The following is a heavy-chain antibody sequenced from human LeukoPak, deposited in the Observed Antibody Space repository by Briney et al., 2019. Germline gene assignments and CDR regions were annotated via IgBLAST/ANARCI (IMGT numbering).Heavy chain of an antibody. Sequence: ASVKVSCKVSGYTFTDYYMHWVQQAPGQGLEWMGWISAYNGNTNYAQKLQGRVTMTTDTSTSTAYMELRSLRSDDTAVYYCARGEPLEPHDYWGQGTLVTVSS. CDR3: ARGEPLEPHDY. D-gene: IGHD1-14*01. J-gene: IGHJ4*02. CDR1: GYTFTDYY. CDR2: ISAYNGNT. V-gene: IGHV1-18*04.